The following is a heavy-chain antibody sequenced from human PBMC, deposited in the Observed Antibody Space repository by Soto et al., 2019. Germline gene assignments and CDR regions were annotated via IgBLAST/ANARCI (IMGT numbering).Heavy chain of an antibody. V-gene: IGHV1-8*01. J-gene: IGHJ6*02. D-gene: IGHD4-17*01. CDR2: MNPNSGNT. Sequence: ASVKVSCKASGYTFTSYDINWVRQATGQGLEWMGWMNPNSGNTGYAQKFQGRVTMTRNTSISTAYMELSSLRSEDTAVYYCARGYGDSAYYGMDVWGQGTTVTVSS. CDR3: ARGYGDSAYYGMDV. CDR1: GYTFTSYD.